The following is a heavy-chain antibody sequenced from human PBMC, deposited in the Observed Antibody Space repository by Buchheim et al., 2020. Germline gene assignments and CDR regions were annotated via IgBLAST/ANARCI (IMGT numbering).Heavy chain of an antibody. CDR2: IYYSGST. J-gene: IGHJ2*01. D-gene: IGHD4-17*01. Sequence: QVQLQESGPGLVKPSETLSLTCTVSGGSISSYYWSWIRQPPGKGLEWIGYIYYSGSTNYNPSLKSRVTISVDTSKNQFFLKLSSVTAADTAVYYCARHDYGDLRKGVDWYFDLWGRGTL. CDR3: ARHDYGDLRKGVDWYFDL. CDR1: GGSISSYY. V-gene: IGHV4-59*01.